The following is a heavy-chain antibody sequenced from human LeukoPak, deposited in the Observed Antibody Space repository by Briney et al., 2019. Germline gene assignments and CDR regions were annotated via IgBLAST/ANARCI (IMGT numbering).Heavy chain of an antibody. J-gene: IGHJ4*02. CDR1: GFTFSSYA. CDR2: ISGSGGST. D-gene: IGHD6-13*01. V-gene: IGHV3-23*01. Sequence: GGSLRLSCAASGFTFSSYAMSWVRKAPGKGLEWVSAISGSGGSTYYADSVKGRFTISRDNSKNTLYLQMNSLRAEDTAVYYCAKAQHYYSSSWAFDYWGQGTLVTVSS. CDR3: AKAQHYYSSSWAFDY.